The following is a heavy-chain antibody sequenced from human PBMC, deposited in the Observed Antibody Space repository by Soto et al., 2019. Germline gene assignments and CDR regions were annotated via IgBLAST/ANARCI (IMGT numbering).Heavy chain of an antibody. CDR2: INHSGST. J-gene: IGHJ4*02. V-gene: IGHV4-34*01. CDR3: ASSPRDGLQDDY. D-gene: IGHD4-17*01. Sequence: QVQLQQWGAGLLKPSETLSLTCAVYGGSFSGYYWSWIRQPPGKGLEGIGEINHSGSTNYNPSLKSRVTISVDTSKNQCALKLSSVTAADTAVYYWASSPRDGLQDDYWGQGTLVTVSS. CDR1: GGSFSGYY.